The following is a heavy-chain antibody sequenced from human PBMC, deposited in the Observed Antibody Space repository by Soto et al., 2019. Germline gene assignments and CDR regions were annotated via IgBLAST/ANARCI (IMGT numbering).Heavy chain of an antibody. CDR2: IIPILGIA. Sequence: QVQLVQSGAEVKKPGSSVKVSCKASGGTFSSYTISWVRQAPGQGLEWMGRIIPILGIANYAQKFQGRVTITADKTTSTAYREMSSLRCEDTAVYYCARTQGGGKRGYYYYGMDVWGQGTTVTVSS. V-gene: IGHV1-69*02. D-gene: IGHD2-15*01. CDR1: GGTFSSYT. J-gene: IGHJ6*02. CDR3: ARTQGGGKRGYYYYGMDV.